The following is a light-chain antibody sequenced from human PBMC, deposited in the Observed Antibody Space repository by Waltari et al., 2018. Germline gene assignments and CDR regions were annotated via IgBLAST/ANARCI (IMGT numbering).Light chain of an antibody. CDR2: EVS. Sequence: QSALTQPPSASGSPGQSVTISCTGTSSDVGGFDYVPWYQQHPGKVPRLMIYEVSKRPSGVPDRFPGSKSGNTASLTVSGLQVEDEADYYCSSFAGSSQMLFGGGTKLTVL. V-gene: IGLV2-8*01. CDR3: SSFAGSSQML. J-gene: IGLJ2*01. CDR1: SSDVGGFDY.